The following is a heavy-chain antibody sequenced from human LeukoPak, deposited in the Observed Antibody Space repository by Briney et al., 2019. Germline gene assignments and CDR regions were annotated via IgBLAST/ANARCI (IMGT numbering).Heavy chain of an antibody. Sequence: SGGSLRLSCVASGFTFKNYVMNWVRQAPGKGLEWLATIYGSGVSISYADSVKGRFTISRDNSNNTLYLQMNSLRAEDTAMYYCAKDLGWELPAEAYWGQGTLVTVSS. CDR1: GFTFKNYV. D-gene: IGHD1-26*01. CDR2: IYGSGVSI. J-gene: IGHJ4*02. CDR3: AKDLGWELPAEAY. V-gene: IGHV3-23*01.